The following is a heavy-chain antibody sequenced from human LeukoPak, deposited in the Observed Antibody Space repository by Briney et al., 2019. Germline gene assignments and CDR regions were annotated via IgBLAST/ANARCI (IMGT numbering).Heavy chain of an antibody. V-gene: IGHV3-23*01. J-gene: IGHJ4*02. Sequence: GGSLRLSCAASGFTFSSYAMSWVRQAPGKGLEWVSAISGSGGSTYYADSVKGRFTISRDNSKDTLYLQMNSLRAEDTAVYYCAKTSRRVLLWFGEFGYWGQGTLVTVSS. CDR2: ISGSGGST. D-gene: IGHD3-10*01. CDR3: AKTSRRVLLWFGEFGY. CDR1: GFTFSSYA.